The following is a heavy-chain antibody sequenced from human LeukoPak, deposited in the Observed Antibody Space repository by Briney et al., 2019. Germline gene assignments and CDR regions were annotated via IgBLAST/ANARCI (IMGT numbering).Heavy chain of an antibody. D-gene: IGHD6-13*01. Sequence: SETLSLTCTVSGGSISSYYWSWIRQPPGKGLEWIGYIYYSGSTNCNPSLKSRVTISVDTSKNQFSLKLSSVTAADTAVYYCARGIAAAGTLWFDPWGQGTLVTVSS. CDR2: IYYSGST. V-gene: IGHV4-59*01. CDR3: ARGIAAAGTLWFDP. CDR1: GGSISSYY. J-gene: IGHJ5*02.